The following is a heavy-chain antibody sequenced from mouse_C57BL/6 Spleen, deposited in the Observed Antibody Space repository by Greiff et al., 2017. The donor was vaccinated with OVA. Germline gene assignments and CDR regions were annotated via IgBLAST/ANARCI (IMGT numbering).Heavy chain of an antibody. D-gene: IGHD3-2*02. J-gene: IGHJ3*01. CDR1: GYSFTSYY. Sequence: VQLQQSGPELVKPGASVKISCKASGYSFTSYYIHWVKQRPGQGLEWIGWIYPGSGNTKYNEKFKGKATLTADTSSSTAYMQLSSLTSEDSAVYYCARGGDPDSSGLPFAYWGQGTLVTVSA. CDR3: ARGGDPDSSGLPFAY. V-gene: IGHV1-66*01. CDR2: IYPGSGNT.